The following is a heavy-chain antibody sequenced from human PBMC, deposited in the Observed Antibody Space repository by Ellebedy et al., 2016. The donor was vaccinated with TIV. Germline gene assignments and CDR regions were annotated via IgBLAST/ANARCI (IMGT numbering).Heavy chain of an antibody. V-gene: IGHV3-23*01. Sequence: GESLKISCAASGFTFSNYAMSWVRQAPGKGLEWVSTVTGSGSSTYYADSVKGRFTISRDNSKNTLYLQINSLRAEDTAVYYCTFIAAAGSGAYWGQGTLVTVSS. CDR2: VTGSGSST. J-gene: IGHJ4*02. D-gene: IGHD6-13*01. CDR3: TFIAAAGSGAY. CDR1: GFTFSNYA.